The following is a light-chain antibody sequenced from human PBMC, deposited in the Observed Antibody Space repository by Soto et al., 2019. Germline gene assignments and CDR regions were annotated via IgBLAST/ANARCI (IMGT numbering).Light chain of an antibody. CDR1: QSVSSNY. CDR3: QQYGSSPRA. J-gene: IGKJ1*01. Sequence: DIVLTQSPGTLSLSPGERATLSCRASQSVSSNYLAWYQQKPGQAPRLLIYSASSRATGIPDRFSGSGSGADFTLTIRRLEPEDFAVYYCQQYGSSPRAFGQGTKVEIK. V-gene: IGKV3-20*01. CDR2: SAS.